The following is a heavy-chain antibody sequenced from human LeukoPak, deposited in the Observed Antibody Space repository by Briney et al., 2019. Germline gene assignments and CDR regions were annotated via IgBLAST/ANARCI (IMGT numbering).Heavy chain of an antibody. CDR1: GGSISSYY. Sequence: SETLSLTCTVSGGSISSYYWSWMRQPPGKGLEGIGYIFYSGSTNYNPSLKSRVTISVDTSKTQFSLKLSSVTAADPAVYSCARDRKAAWEGAFDIWGQGTMVTVSS. J-gene: IGHJ3*02. D-gene: IGHD1-26*01. V-gene: IGHV4-59*01. CDR2: IFYSGST. CDR3: ARDRKAAWEGAFDI.